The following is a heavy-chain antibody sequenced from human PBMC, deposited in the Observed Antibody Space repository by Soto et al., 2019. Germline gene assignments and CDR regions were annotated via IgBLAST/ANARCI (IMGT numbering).Heavy chain of an antibody. CDR3: ARDQSRWYALHANSVRAFDI. J-gene: IGHJ3*02. D-gene: IGHD6-13*01. CDR2: IYHSGST. Sequence: QVQLQESGPGLVKPSGTLSLTCAVSGGSISSSNWWSWVRQPPGNGLEWIGEIYHSGSTNYNPSLKSRVTISVDKSKNQFSLKLSSVTAADTAVYYCARDQSRWYALHANSVRAFDIWGQGTMVTVSS. V-gene: IGHV4-4*02. CDR1: GGSISSSNW.